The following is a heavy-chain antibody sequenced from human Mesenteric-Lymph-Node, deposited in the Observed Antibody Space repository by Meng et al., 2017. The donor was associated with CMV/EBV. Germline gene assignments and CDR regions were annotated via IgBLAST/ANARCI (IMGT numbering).Heavy chain of an antibody. D-gene: IGHD7-27*01. CDR1: GFTFSSYA. J-gene: IGHJ4*02. CDR3: ATLGGGNWGPFDY. V-gene: IGHV3-23*01. CDR2: ISGSGGST. Sequence: GESLKISCKGSGFTFSSYAMSWVRQAPGKGLEWVSAISGSGGSTYYADFVKGRFTISRDKSKNTLNLQMNTLRAEDTAVYYCATLGGGNWGPFDYWGQGTLVTVSS.